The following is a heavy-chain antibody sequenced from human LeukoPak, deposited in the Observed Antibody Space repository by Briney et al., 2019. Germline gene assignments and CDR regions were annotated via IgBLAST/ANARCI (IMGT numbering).Heavy chain of an antibody. Sequence: SETLSLTCAVYGGSFIPYYWSWIRQPPGKGLEWIAEINHSGSTNYNPSLKSRVTISVDTSKNQFSLKLSSVTAADTAVYYCARGGFYCGGDCYVDYWGQGTLVTVSS. V-gene: IGHV4-34*01. D-gene: IGHD2-21*02. CDR1: GGSFIPYY. CDR2: INHSGST. CDR3: ARGGFYCGGDCYVDY. J-gene: IGHJ4*02.